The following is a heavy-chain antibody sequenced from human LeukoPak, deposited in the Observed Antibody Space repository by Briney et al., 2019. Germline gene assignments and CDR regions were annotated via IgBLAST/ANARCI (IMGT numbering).Heavy chain of an antibody. D-gene: IGHD3-10*02. CDR1: GYSFTSYW. CDR3: ARPGNYVGCRYFDY. V-gene: IGHV5-51*01. CDR2: IYPGDSDT. J-gene: IGHJ4*02. Sequence: GESLKISCKGSGYSFTSYWIGWVRQMPGKGLEWMGIIYPGDSDTRYSPSFQGQVTISADKSISTAYLQWSSLKASDTAMYYFARPGNYVGCRYFDYWAREPWSPSPQ.